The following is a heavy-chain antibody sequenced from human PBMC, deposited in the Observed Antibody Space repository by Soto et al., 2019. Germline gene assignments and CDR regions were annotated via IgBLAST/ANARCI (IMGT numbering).Heavy chain of an antibody. CDR1: GFTFSSFW. Sequence: EVQLVESGGGLVQPGGSLRLSCAVSGFTFSSFWMHWVRQAPGEGLVWVSRINTDGSSTSYADSVKGRFTISRDNAKNTLEIRMNSLRVEYTARYYCAKTGVDTFGLSYWGQGTLVTVSS. J-gene: IGHJ4*02. D-gene: IGHD5-18*01. CDR3: AKTGVDTFGLSY. CDR2: INTDGSST. V-gene: IGHV3-74*01.